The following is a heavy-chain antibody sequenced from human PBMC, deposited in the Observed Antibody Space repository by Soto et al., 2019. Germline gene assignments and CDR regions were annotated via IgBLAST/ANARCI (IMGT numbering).Heavy chain of an antibody. V-gene: IGHV1-69*13. J-gene: IGHJ6*02. CDR2: IIPIFGTA. D-gene: IGHD3-10*01. Sequence: GASVKVSCKASGGTFSSYAISWVRQAPGQGLEWMGGIIPIFGTANYAQKFQGRVTITADESTSTAYMELSSLRSEDTAVYYCASYYGSGSYSDYYYYGMDVWGQGTTVTVSS. CDR3: ASYYGSGSYSDYYYYGMDV. CDR1: GGTFSSYA.